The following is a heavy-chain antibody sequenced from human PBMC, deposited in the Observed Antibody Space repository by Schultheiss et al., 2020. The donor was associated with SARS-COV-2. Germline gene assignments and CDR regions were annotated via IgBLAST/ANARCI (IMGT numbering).Heavy chain of an antibody. J-gene: IGHJ6*03. Sequence: SETLSLTCAVSGYSISSGGYYWSWIRQHPGKGLEWIGYIYYSGSTNYNPSLKSRVTISVDTSKNQFSLKLSCVTAADTAVYYCAREDHSSSNYYYYYYMDVWGKGTTVTVSS. D-gene: IGHD6-6*01. V-gene: IGHV4-61*08. CDR3: AREDHSSSNYYYYYYMDV. CDR1: GYSISSGGYY. CDR2: IYYSGST.